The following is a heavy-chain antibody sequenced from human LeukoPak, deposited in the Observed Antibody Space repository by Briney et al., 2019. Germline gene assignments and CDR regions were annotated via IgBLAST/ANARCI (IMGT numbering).Heavy chain of an antibody. CDR3: TTAYDFWSGYPSYYYYGMDV. D-gene: IGHD3-3*01. CDR2: IKSKTDGGTT. CDR1: GFTFNNAW. J-gene: IGHJ6*02. Sequence: GGSLRLSCAASGFTFNNAWMSWVRQAPGKGLEWVGRIKSKTDGGTTDYAAPVKGRFTISRDDSKNTLYLQMNSLKTEDTAVYYCTTAYDFWSGYPSYYYYGMDVWGQGTTVTVSS. V-gene: IGHV3-15*01.